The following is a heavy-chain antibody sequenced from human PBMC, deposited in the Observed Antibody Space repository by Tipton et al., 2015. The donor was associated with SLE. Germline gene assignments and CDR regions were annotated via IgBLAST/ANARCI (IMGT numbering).Heavy chain of an antibody. CDR2: INHSGST. Sequence: TLSLTCAVYGGSFSGYYWSWIRQPPGKGLEWIGEINHSGSTNYNPSLKSRVTISVDTSKNQFSLKLSSVTAADTAVYYCARGLGVVVAVAFDIWGQGTMDTVSS. CDR3: ARGLGVVVAVAFDI. J-gene: IGHJ3*02. D-gene: IGHD2-15*01. V-gene: IGHV4-34*01. CDR1: GGSFSGYY.